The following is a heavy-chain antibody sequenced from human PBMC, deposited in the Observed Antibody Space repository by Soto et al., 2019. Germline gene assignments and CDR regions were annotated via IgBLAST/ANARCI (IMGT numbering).Heavy chain of an antibody. CDR2: ISSSSSTI. V-gene: IGHV3-48*02. CDR3: ARDLQVEVQAATPAVWFDP. J-gene: IGHJ5*02. D-gene: IGHD2-2*01. CDR1: GFTFSSYS. Sequence: PGGSLRLSCAASGFTFSSYSMNWVRQAPGKGLEWVSYISSSSSTIYYADSVKGRFTISRDNAKNSLYLQMNSLRDEDTAVYYCARDLQVEVQAATPAVWFDPWGQGTLVTVSS.